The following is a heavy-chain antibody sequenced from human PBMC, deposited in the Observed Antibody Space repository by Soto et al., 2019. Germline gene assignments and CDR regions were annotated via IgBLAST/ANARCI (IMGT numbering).Heavy chain of an antibody. Sequence: QVHLGQSGAEVKKPGASVKVSCNASGYSFTSYGISWVRQAPGQGLQWMGRISTFNGDTNYAQNVPGRVTMTKDTSTTTADMELRSLRSDDTAVYYCARDAPQYGMAVGGQGTTVTVSS. J-gene: IGHJ6*02. CDR3: ARDAPQYGMAV. CDR2: ISTFNGDT. CDR1: GYSFTSYG. V-gene: IGHV1-18*01.